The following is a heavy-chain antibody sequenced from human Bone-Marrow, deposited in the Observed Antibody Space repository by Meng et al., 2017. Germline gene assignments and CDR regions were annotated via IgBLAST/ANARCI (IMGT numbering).Heavy chain of an antibody. Sequence: QVQLQESGPGLGKASQTVSLTRNVSGASISNADYYWSWIRQPPGKGLEWIGYIYYRGSTYYNPSLRSRVVISVDTSKNQFSLKLNAVSAADTAVYFCARVGGCSGGSCSHRLFDNWGQGTLVTVSS. CDR2: IYYRGST. CDR3: ARVGGCSGGSCSHRLFDN. CDR1: GASISNADYY. J-gene: IGHJ4*02. D-gene: IGHD2-15*01. V-gene: IGHV4-30-4*08.